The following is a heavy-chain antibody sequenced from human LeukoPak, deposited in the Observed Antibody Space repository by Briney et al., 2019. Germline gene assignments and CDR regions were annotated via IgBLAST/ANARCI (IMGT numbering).Heavy chain of an antibody. V-gene: IGHV4-34*01. CDR3: ARHSMVVTSHFDY. J-gene: IGHJ4*02. CDR2: INHSGST. Sequence: PSETLSLTCAVYGGSFSGYYWSWIRQPPGKGLEWIGEINHSGSTNYNPSLKSRVTVSVDTSKNQFSLKLSSVTAADTAVYYCARHSMVVTSHFDYWGQGTLVTVSS. D-gene: IGHD4-23*01. CDR1: GGSFSGYY.